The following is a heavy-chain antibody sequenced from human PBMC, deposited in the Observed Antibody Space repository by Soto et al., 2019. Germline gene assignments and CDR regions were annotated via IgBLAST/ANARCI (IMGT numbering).Heavy chain of an antibody. V-gene: IGHV1-69*06. CDR2: IIPIFGTA. J-gene: IGHJ6*02. CDR1: GGTFSSYA. D-gene: IGHD2-2*01. CDR3: AGAIIAVPGPNYYYYGMDV. Sequence: QVQLVQSGAEVKEPGSSVKVSCKASGGTFSSYAISRVRQAPGQGLEWMGGIIPIFGTANYAQKFQGRVTITADKSTSTAYMELRSLRSEDTAVYYCAGAIIAVPGPNYYYYGMDVWGQGTTVTVSS.